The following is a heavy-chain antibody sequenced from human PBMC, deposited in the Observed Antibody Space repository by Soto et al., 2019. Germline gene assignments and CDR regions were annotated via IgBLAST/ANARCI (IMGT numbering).Heavy chain of an antibody. CDR2: ITGGGSST. Sequence: PGGSLRLSCAASGFTFSSYAMSWVRQAPGKGLEWVSAITGGGSSTHYADSVKGRFTISRDNSKNTLYLQMNSLRAEDTAVFYCAKVQSVRYYYYGLDVWGQGTTVTVSS. CDR3: AKVQSVRYYYYGLDV. J-gene: IGHJ6*02. CDR1: GFTFSSYA. D-gene: IGHD4-4*01. V-gene: IGHV3-23*01.